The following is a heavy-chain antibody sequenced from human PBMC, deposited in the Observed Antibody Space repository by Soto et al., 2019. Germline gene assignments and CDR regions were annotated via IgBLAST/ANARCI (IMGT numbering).Heavy chain of an antibody. CDR1: GFTFSSYA. J-gene: IGHJ4*02. CDR3: AKDDSGYYQFDY. D-gene: IGHD3-22*01. Sequence: EVQLLESGGGLVQPGGSLRLSCAASGFTFSSYAMSWVRQAPWKGLEWVSAISGSGGSTYYADSVKGRFTISRDNSKNTLYLQINSLRAEDSAVYYCAKDDSGYYQFDYWGQGTLVTVSS. V-gene: IGHV3-23*01. CDR2: ISGSGGST.